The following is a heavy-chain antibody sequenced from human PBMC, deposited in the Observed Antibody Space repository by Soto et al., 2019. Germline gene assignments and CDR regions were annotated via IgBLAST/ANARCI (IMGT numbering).Heavy chain of an antibody. Sequence: GGSLRLSGAASGFMVRNNYLSWVRQAPGKGLEWVSVLYSGGATYYADSVKGRFTISRYNSKNTLYLLMNSLRVEDTAVYYCARDCVTSYGMDVWGPGTERTVSS. CDR3: ARDCVTSYGMDV. J-gene: IGHJ6*02. D-gene: IGHD2-21*01. CDR2: LYSGGAT. V-gene: IGHV3-53*01. CDR1: GFMVRNNY.